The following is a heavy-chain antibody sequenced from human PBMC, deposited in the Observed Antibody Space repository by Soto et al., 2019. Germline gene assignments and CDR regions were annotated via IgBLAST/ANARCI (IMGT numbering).Heavy chain of an antibody. CDR2: TYYRSKWYY. CDR1: GDIVSINSAS. J-gene: IGHJ4*02. CDR3: ARHKAVDGDPLDF. V-gene: IGHV6-1*01. Sequence: SQTLSLTWAISGDIVSINSASWNWIRQSPSRGLERLGRTYYRSKWYYDYAVSVKSRIAINPDTSRNQFSLQLRYVTPEDTALYYCARHKAVDGDPLDFWGQGTLVTVS. D-gene: IGHD6-19*01.